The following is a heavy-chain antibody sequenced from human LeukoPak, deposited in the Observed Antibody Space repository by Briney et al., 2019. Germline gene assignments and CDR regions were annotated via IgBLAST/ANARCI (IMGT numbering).Heavy chain of an antibody. V-gene: IGHV3-30*18. CDR3: AKGQLWFGVIFFYGMDV. CDR1: GFTFSSYG. CDR2: ISYDGSNK. D-gene: IGHD3-10*01. Sequence: GRSLRLSCAASGFTFSSYGMHWVRQAPGKGLEWVAVISYDGSNKYYADSVKGRFTISRDNSKNTLYLQMNSLRAEDTAVYYCAKGQLWFGVIFFYGMDVWGQGTTVTVSS. J-gene: IGHJ6*02.